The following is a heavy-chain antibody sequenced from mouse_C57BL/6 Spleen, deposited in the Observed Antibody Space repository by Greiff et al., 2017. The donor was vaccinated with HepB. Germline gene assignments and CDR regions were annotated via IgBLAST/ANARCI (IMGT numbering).Heavy chain of an antibody. CDR3: ARSIPNYYGSAYWYFDV. CDR1: GYSFTGYY. Sequence: EVQLVESGPELVKPGASVKISCKASGYSFTGYYMNWVKQSPEKSLEWIGEINPSTGGTTYNQKFKAKATLTVDKSSSTAYMQLKSLTSEDSAVYYCARSIPNYYGSAYWYFDVWGTGTTVTVSS. CDR2: INPSTGGT. V-gene: IGHV1-42*01. D-gene: IGHD1-1*01. J-gene: IGHJ1*03.